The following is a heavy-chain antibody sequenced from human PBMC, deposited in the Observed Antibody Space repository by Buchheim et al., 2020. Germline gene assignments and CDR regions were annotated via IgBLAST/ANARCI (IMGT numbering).Heavy chain of an antibody. CDR1: GFTFSSYG. Sequence: QVQLVESGGGVVQPGRSLRLSCAASGFTFSSYGMHWVRQAPGKGLEWVAVIWYDGSNKYSADSVKGRFTISSDNSKNTLYLQMNSLRAEDTAVYYCARDSGYYYYYGMDVWGQGTT. V-gene: IGHV3-33*01. CDR3: ARDSGYYYYYGMDV. D-gene: IGHD1-26*01. CDR2: IWYDGSNK. J-gene: IGHJ6*02.